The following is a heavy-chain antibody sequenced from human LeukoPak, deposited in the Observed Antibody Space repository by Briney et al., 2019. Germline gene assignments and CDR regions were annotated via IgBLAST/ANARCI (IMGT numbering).Heavy chain of an antibody. V-gene: IGHV4-34*01. CDR2: INHSGST. CDR3: ARLFSGSWAVRHYYYGMDV. D-gene: IGHD6-13*01. Sequence: SETLSLTCAVYGVSFSGYYWRWLRQPPGKGGEGIGEINHSGSTNYNPPLKRRVNITVETSRKQFSLKLSSVTAADTAVYYCARLFSGSWAVRHYYYGMDVWGQGTTVTVSS. J-gene: IGHJ6*02. CDR1: GVSFSGYY.